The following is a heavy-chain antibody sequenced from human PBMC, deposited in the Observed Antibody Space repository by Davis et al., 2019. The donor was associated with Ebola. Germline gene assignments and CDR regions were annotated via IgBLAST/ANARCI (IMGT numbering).Heavy chain of an antibody. J-gene: IGHJ6*04. V-gene: IGHV3-21*01. CDR1: GFTFSSYS. CDR3: ARDDESLLLYYGMDV. D-gene: IGHD1-26*01. CDR2: ISSSSSYI. Sequence: GGSLRLSCAASGFTFSSYSMNWVRQAPGKGLEWVSSISSSSSYIYYADSVKGRFTISRDNAKNSLYLQMNSLRAEDTAVYYCARDDESLLLYYGMDVWGAGTTVTVSS.